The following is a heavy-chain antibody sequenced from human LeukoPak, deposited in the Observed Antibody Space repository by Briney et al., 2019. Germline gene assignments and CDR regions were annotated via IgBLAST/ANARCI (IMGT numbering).Heavy chain of an antibody. J-gene: IGHJ6*02. V-gene: IGHV1-2*02. D-gene: IGHD3-22*01. Sequence: ASVKVSCKASGYTFTGYYMHWVRQAPGQGLEWMGWINPNSGGTNYAQKFQGRVTMTRNTSISTAYMELSSLRSEDTAVYYCARGGHDSSGYYFYYYYGMDVWGQGTTVTVSS. CDR3: ARGGHDSSGYYFYYYYGMDV. CDR1: GYTFTGYY. CDR2: INPNSGGT.